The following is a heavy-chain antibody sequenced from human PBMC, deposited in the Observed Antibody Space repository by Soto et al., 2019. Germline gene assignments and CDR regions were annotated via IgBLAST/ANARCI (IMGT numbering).Heavy chain of an antibody. V-gene: IGHV1-18*01. CDR3: ARGYCSGGNCYSGMDV. D-gene: IGHD2-15*01. Sequence: ASVKVSCKASGYTFTSYGISWVRQAPGQGLEWMGWISAYNGNTNYAQKLQGRVTITRDTSASTAYMELSSLRSEDTAVYYCARGYCSGGNCYSGMDVWGQGTMVTVSS. CDR1: GYTFTSYG. J-gene: IGHJ6*02. CDR2: ISAYNGNT.